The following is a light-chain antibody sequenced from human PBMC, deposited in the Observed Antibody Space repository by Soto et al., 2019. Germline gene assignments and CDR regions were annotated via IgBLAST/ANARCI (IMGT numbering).Light chain of an antibody. J-gene: IGLJ1*01. CDR3: SSYTSSTTPYV. V-gene: IGLV2-14*01. CDR2: DVS. CDR1: TSDVGGYNY. Sequence: QSALTQPASVSGSPGQSITTSCTGTTSDVGGYNYVSWFQQHPGKAPKLIIYDVSDRPSGVSNRFSGSKSGNTASLTISGLQAEDEADYFCSSYTSSTTPYVFGTGTKLTVL.